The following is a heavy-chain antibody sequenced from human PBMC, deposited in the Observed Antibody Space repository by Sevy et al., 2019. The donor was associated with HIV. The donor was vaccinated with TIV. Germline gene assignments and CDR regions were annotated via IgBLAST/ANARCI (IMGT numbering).Heavy chain of an antibody. CDR1: GFTFSSYW. D-gene: IGHD5-18*01. Sequence: GGSLRLSCAASGFTFSSYWMSWVRQAPGKGLEWVANIKQDGSEKYYVDSVKGRFTISRDNAKNSLYLQMNSLRAEDTAVYYCARGPAGRYSYGSQIEYWGQGTLVTVSS. CDR2: IKQDGSEK. CDR3: ARGPAGRYSYGSQIEY. V-gene: IGHV3-7*03. J-gene: IGHJ4*02.